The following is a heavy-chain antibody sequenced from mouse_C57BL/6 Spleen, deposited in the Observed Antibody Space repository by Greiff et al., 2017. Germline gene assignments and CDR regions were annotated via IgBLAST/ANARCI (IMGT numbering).Heavy chain of an antibody. J-gene: IGHJ1*03. V-gene: IGHV1-26*01. CDR1: GYTFTDYY. D-gene: IGHD2-10*02. Sequence: EVQLQQSGPELVKPGASVKISCKASGYTFTDYYMNWVKQSHGKSLEWIGDINPNNGGTSYNQKFKGKATLTVDKSSSTAYMELRSLTSEDSAVYDCARIGYGHLYWYVDVWGTGTTVTVSS. CDR3: ARIGYGHLYWYVDV. CDR2: INPNNGGT.